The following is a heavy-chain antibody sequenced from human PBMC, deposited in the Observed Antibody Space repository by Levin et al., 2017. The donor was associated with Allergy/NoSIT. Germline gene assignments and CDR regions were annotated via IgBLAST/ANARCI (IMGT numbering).Heavy chain of an antibody. V-gene: IGHV3-33*01. J-gene: IGHJ4*02. CDR1: GFTFSSYG. CDR2: IWYDGSNK. D-gene: IGHD5-24*01. Sequence: GGSLRLSCAASGFTFSSYGMHWVRQAPGKGLEWVAVIWYDGSNKYYADSVKGRFTISRDNSKNTLYLQMNSLRAEDTAVYYCARGGGREMAYFDYWGQGTLVTVSS. CDR3: ARGGGREMAYFDY.